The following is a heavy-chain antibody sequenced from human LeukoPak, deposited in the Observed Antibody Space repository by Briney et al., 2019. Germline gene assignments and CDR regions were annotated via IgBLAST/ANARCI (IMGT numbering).Heavy chain of an antibody. V-gene: IGHV1-2*02. CDR1: GYTFTNYG. CDR3: ARVFVVVVAATPSGEYFDY. J-gene: IGHJ4*02. D-gene: IGHD2-15*01. CDR2: INPNSGGT. Sequence: AASVKVSCKASGYTFTNYGINWVRQAPGQGLEWMGWINPNSGGTNYAQKFQGRVTMTRDTSISTAYMELSRLRSDDTAVYYCARVFVVVVAATPSGEYFDYWGQGTLVTVSS.